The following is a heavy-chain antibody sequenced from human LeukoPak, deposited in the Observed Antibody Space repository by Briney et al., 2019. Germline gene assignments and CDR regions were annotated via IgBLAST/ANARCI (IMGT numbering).Heavy chain of an antibody. J-gene: IGHJ4*02. Sequence: GGSLRLSCAATEFTFSSYEMNWVRQAPGKGLEWVSGINWNGAGTGYADSVKGRFTISRDNAKSSLYLQMNSLRAEDTALYYCARALRRYKYDYPSPDYWGQGTLVTVSS. D-gene: IGHD3-16*01. CDR1: EFTFSSYE. CDR2: INWNGAGT. V-gene: IGHV3-20*04. CDR3: ARALRRYKYDYPSPDY.